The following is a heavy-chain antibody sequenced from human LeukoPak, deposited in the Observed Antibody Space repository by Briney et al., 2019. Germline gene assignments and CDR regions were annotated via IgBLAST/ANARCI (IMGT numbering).Heavy chain of an antibody. Sequence: PSETLSLTCTVSGGSISSFYWSWIRQPAGKGLEWIGRIHNTGSTNYSPSLKSRVTMSVDTSKNQFSLNLSSVTAADTAVYFCARGRAFDIWGQGTMVTVSS. CDR2: IHNTGST. V-gene: IGHV4-4*07. CDR1: GGSISSFY. J-gene: IGHJ3*02. CDR3: ARGRAFDI.